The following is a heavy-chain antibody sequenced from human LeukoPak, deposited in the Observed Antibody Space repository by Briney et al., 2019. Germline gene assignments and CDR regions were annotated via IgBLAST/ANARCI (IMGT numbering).Heavy chain of an antibody. Sequence: SETLSLTCTVSGGSISSSSYYWGWIRQPPGKGLEWIGSIYYSGSTYYNPSLKSRVTISVDTSKNQFSLKLSSVTAADTAVYYCARHFNSNPLDYWGQGTLVTVSS. CDR3: ARHFNSNPLDY. CDR2: IYYSGST. D-gene: IGHD1-1*01. J-gene: IGHJ4*02. CDR1: GGSISSSSYY. V-gene: IGHV4-39*01.